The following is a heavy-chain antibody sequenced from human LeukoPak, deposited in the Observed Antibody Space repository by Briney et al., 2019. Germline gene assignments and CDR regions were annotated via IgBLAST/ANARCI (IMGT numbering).Heavy chain of an antibody. CDR3: AKGLSSGWNLKGSDY. J-gene: IGHJ4*02. D-gene: IGHD6-19*01. V-gene: IGHV3-23*01. CDR2: ISGSGGST. CDR1: GFTFSSYA. Sequence: PGGSLSLSCAASGFTFSSYAMSWVRQAPGKGLEWVSSISGSGGSTYYADSVKGRFTISRDNSKNTLYLQMNSLRAEDTAVYYCAKGLSSGWNLKGSDYWGQGTLVTVSS.